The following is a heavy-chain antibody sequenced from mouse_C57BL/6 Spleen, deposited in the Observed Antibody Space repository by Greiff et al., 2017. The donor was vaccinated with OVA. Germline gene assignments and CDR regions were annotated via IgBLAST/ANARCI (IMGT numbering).Heavy chain of an antibody. CDR2: IDPANGNT. Sequence: EVQLQQSVAELVRPGASVKLSCTASGFNIKNTYMHWVKQRPEQGLEWIGRIDPANGNTKYAPKFQGKATITADTSSNTAYLQLSSLTSKYTAFYYCARSVDGYPYAMDYWGQGTSVTVSS. D-gene: IGHD2-3*01. CDR1: GFNIKNTY. CDR3: ARSVDGYPYAMDY. V-gene: IGHV14-3*01. J-gene: IGHJ4*01.